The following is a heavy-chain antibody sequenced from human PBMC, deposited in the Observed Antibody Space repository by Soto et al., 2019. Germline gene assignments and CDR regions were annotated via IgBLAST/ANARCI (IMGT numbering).Heavy chain of an antibody. D-gene: IGHD3-16*01. V-gene: IGHV3-30-3*01. CDR3: ARDRTYDYVWGTLGL. CDR2: ISSDGSNK. J-gene: IGHJ4*02. CDR1: GFTFSSYA. Sequence: QVQLVESGGGVVQPGRSLRLSCVASGFTFSSYAMDWVRQAPGKGLEWVAVISSDGSNKYHADSVKGRFTISRDNSKNTLYLQMNSLRAEDTAMYYCARDRTYDYVWGTLGLWGQGTLVTVSS.